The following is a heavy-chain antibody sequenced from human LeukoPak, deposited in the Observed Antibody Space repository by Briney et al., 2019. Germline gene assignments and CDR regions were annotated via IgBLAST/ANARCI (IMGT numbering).Heavy chain of an antibody. D-gene: IGHD6-19*01. CDR2: ISAYNVNT. CDR1: GYTFFSYG. CDR3: ARWLAVAGQNWFDP. J-gene: IGHJ5*02. Sequence: ASVKVSCKASGYTFFSYGITWVRQAPGQGLEWMGWISAYNVNTNHAQKLQGRVTMTTDTSTSTAYMELRSLRSDDTAVHYCARWLAVAGQNWFDPWGQGTLVTVSS. V-gene: IGHV1-18*01.